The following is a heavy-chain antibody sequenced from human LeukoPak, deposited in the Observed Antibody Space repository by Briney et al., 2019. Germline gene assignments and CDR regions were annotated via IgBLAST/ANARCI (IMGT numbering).Heavy chain of an antibody. J-gene: IGHJ4*02. D-gene: IGHD3-16*01. Sequence: PGGSLRLSCAASGFTFSNTWMNWVRQAPGKGLEWVSSITGDCKYITYADSVKGRFTISRDNAKNSLYLQVASLRGDDTATYYCAREGNDYYYDQWGQGTLVTVSP. CDR3: AREGNDYYYDQ. CDR2: ITGDCKYI. V-gene: IGHV3-21*01. CDR1: GFTFSNTW.